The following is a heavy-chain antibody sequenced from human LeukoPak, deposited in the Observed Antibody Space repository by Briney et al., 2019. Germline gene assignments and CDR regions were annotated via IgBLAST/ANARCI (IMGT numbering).Heavy chain of an antibody. J-gene: IGHJ3*02. CDR1: GGSISSRNW. CDR2: VYHTEIT. CDR3: ARGEVVGALYAFDI. D-gene: IGHD1-26*01. Sequence: SGTLSLTCAVSGGSISSRNWWSWVRQPPGKGLEWIGEVYHTEITNYNPSLKSRVTISVDKSKNQFSLKLSSVTAADTAVYYCARGEVVGALYAFDIWGQGTMVTVSS. V-gene: IGHV4-4*02.